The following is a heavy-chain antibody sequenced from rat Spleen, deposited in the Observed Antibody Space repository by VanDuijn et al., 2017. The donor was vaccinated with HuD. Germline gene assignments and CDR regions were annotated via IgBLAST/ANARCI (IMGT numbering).Heavy chain of an antibody. CDR3: TRGYVMDA. Sequence: EVQLVESGGGLVQPGRSLKLSCAASGFTFSDYYMAWVRQAPKKGLEWVASISPSGGSTYYRDSVKGRFTISRDNAKNTQYLQMDSLRSEDTATYYCTRGYVMDAWGQGASVTVSS. CDR1: GFTFSDYY. V-gene: IGHV5S13*01. J-gene: IGHJ4*01. CDR2: ISPSGGST.